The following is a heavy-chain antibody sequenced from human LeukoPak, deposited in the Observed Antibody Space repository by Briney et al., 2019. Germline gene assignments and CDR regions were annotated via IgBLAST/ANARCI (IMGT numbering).Heavy chain of an antibody. CDR2: ISYDGSNK. J-gene: IGHJ3*02. CDR1: GFTFSSYG. D-gene: IGHD3-16*01. CDR3: AKGAPITYYDYVWGRPDAFDI. V-gene: IGHV3-30*18. Sequence: GGSLRLSCAASGFTFSSYGMHWVRQAPGKGLEWVAVISYDGSNKYYAGSVKGRFTISRDNSKNTLYLQMNSLRAEDTAVYYCAKGAPITYYDYVWGRPDAFDIWGQGTMVTVSS.